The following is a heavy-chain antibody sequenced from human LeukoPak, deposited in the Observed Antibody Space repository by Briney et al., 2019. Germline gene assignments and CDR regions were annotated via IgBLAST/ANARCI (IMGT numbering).Heavy chain of an antibody. Sequence: PSETLSLTCSVSGGSISNYHWSWIRQPAGKGLEWIGRLYSSGNTDYKPSLRSRVTMSADTSKNQFSLKLSSVTAADTAVYYCARDGQYYDFWSGLYYYYYMDVWGKGTTVTVSS. CDR1: GGSISNYH. CDR2: LYSSGNT. D-gene: IGHD3-3*01. CDR3: ARDGQYYDFWSGLYYYYYMDV. J-gene: IGHJ6*03. V-gene: IGHV4-4*07.